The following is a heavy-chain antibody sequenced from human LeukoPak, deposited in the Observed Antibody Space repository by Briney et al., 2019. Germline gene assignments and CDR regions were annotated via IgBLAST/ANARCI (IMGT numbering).Heavy chain of an antibody. CDR1: GFTFSNAW. CDR3: ARGGDLGSCSGGTCYSVYY. CDR2: ISHDGNYK. D-gene: IGHD2-15*01. J-gene: IGHJ4*02. Sequence: GGSLRLSCAASGFTFSNAWMSWVRQAPGKGLEWVAVISHDGNYKYYADSVKGLFTISRDNSKKTLYLQVNSLKPEDTAVYYCARGGDLGSCSGGTCYSVYYWGQGTVVTVSS. V-gene: IGHV3-30-3*01.